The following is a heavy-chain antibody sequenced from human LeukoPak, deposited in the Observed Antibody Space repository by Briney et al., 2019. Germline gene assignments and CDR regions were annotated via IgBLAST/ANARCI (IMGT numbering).Heavy chain of an antibody. Sequence: GGSLRLSRAASGFTVSSNYMAWVRQAPGKGLEWVSVIYNGGSTNYGDSVKDRFTISRDNSKNTLYLQMNSLRAEDTAVYYCAKESIGFRNRWFQHWGQGTLVTVSS. CDR3: AKESIGFRNRWFQH. CDR2: IYNGGST. CDR1: GFTVSSNY. J-gene: IGHJ1*01. V-gene: IGHV3-66*01. D-gene: IGHD6-6*01.